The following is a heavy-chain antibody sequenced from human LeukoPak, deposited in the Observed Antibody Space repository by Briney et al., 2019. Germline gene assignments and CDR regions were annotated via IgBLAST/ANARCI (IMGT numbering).Heavy chain of an antibody. V-gene: IGHV3-7*03. CDR2: IKQDGSEK. CDR1: GFTFSSYW. J-gene: IGHJ4*02. Sequence: GGSLRLSCAASGFTFSSYWMSWVRQAPGKGLEWVANIKQDGSEKYYVDSVKGRFTTSRDNAKNSLYLQMNSLRAEDTALYYCAKVYYDSSGLDYWGQGTLVTVSS. D-gene: IGHD3-22*01. CDR3: AKVYYDSSGLDY.